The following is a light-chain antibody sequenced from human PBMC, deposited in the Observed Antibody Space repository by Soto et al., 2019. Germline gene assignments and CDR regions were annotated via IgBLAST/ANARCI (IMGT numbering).Light chain of an antibody. V-gene: IGKV1-5*01. CDR2: DAS. J-gene: IGKJ5*01. CDR1: QSVRSW. Sequence: DIQMTQSPSTLSASVGDRVTITCRASQSVRSWLAWYQQKPGRAPKFLIYDASSLEGGVPSRFSGSGSGTEFTLTISNLQPDDFATYYCQQYITYPTFGQGTRLEIK. CDR3: QQYITYPT.